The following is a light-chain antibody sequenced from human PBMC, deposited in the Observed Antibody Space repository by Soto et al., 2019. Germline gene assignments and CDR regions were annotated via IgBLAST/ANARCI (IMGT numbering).Light chain of an antibody. CDR1: QGISSA. V-gene: IGKV1-13*02. J-gene: IGKJ4*01. CDR2: DAS. Sequence: AIQLTQSPSSLSASVGYRVTITCRASQGISSALAWYQQKPGKAPKLLIYDASSLESGVPSRFSGSGSGTDFTLTISSLQPEDFATYYCQQFNSYPLLTFGGGTKVEIK. CDR3: QQFNSYPLLT.